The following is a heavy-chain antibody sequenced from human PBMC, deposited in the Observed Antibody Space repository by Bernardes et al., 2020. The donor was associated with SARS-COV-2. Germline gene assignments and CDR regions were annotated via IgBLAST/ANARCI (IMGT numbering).Heavy chain of an antibody. J-gene: IGHJ4*02. Sequence: SETLSLTCTVSGGSISSGSYYWSWIRQPAGKGLEWIGRIYTNGNTNYNPSLKSRVTMSVDTSKNQFSLNLSSVTAADTAVYYCARAPRFGGADGFDYWGQGTLVTVSS. CDR3: ARAPRFGGADGFDY. D-gene: IGHD3-16*01. CDR1: GGSISSGSYY. V-gene: IGHV4-61*02. CDR2: IYTNGNT.